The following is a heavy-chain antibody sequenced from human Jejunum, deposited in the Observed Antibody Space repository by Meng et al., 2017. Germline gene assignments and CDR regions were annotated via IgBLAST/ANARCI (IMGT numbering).Heavy chain of an antibody. D-gene: IGHD2-21*01. CDR1: GFTFGTYA. CDR3: AAVCFSCFDDFDF. J-gene: IGHJ3*01. V-gene: IGHV3-23*01. CDR2: ISGTSSST. Sequence: GESLKISCAASGFTFGTYAMTWVRQAPGKGLEWVATISGTSSSTYYADSVKGRFTISRDNSQNTVYLQMNSLRAEDTAVYYCAAVCFSCFDDFDFWGQGTMVTVSS.